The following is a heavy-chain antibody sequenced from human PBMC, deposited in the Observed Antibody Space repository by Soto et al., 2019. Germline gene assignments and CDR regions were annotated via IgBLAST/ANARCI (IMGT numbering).Heavy chain of an antibody. J-gene: IGHJ5*02. V-gene: IGHV1-69*04. CDR1: GGTFSSYT. CDR2: IIPILGIA. D-gene: IGHD6-6*01. Sequence: GASVKVSCKASGGTFSSYTISWVRQAPGQGLEWMGRIIPILGIANYAQKFQGRVTITADKSTSTAYMELSSPRSEDTAVYYCARDPPQVVQGWFDPWGQGTLVTVSS. CDR3: ARDPPQVVQGWFDP.